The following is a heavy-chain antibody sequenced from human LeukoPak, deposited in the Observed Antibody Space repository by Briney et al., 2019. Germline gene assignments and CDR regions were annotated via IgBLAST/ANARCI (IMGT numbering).Heavy chain of an antibody. V-gene: IGHV4-59*01. J-gene: IGHJ6*03. CDR3: ARWKQQLVRGYYYMDV. D-gene: IGHD6-13*01. CDR2: IYYSGST. Sequence: PSETLSLTCTVSGGSINTYYWTWLRQPPGKGLEWIGYIYYSGSTNYNPSLKSRVTISVDTSKNQFSLKLSSVTAADTAVYYCARWKQQLVRGYYYMDVWGKGTTVTVSS. CDR1: GGSINTYY.